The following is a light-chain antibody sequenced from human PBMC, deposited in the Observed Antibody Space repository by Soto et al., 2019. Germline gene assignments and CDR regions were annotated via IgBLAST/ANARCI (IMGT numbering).Light chain of an antibody. J-gene: IGKJ1*01. CDR1: QSISSN. V-gene: IGKV3D-15*01. Sequence: EIVMTQSPATLSVSPGERATLSCRASQSISSNLAWYQQKPGQAPRLLIYGESTRATGIPARFSGSGSGTAFTLTISSRQSEDFAVYYCQQYNNWPPWTFGQGTKVEIK. CDR2: GES. CDR3: QQYNNWPPWT.